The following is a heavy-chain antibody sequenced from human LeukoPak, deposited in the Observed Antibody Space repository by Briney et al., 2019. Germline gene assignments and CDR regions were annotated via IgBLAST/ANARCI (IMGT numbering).Heavy chain of an antibody. V-gene: IGHV4-38-2*02. CDR3: ARAKEKIAVAGNYYYYMDV. CDR2: IYHSGST. D-gene: IGHD6-19*01. J-gene: IGHJ6*03. Sequence: SETLSLTCTVSGYSISSGYYWGWIRQPPGKGLEWIGSIYHSGSTYYNPSLKSRVTISVDTSKNQFSLKLSSVTAADTAVYYCARAKEKIAVAGNYYYYMDVWGKGTTVTVSS. CDR1: GYSISSGYY.